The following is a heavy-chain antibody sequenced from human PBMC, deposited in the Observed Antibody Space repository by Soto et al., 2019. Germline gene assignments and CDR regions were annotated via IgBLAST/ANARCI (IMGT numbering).Heavy chain of an antibody. Sequence: QVQLVESGGGVVQPGRSLRLSCAASGFTFSSYGMHWVRQAPGKGLEWVAVIWYDGSNKYYADSVKGRFTISRDNSKNTLYLQMNSLRAEDTAVYYCARENIAVAGRAFDIWVQGTMVTVSS. CDR1: GFTFSSYG. V-gene: IGHV3-33*01. D-gene: IGHD6-19*01. CDR2: IWYDGSNK. CDR3: ARENIAVAGRAFDI. J-gene: IGHJ3*02.